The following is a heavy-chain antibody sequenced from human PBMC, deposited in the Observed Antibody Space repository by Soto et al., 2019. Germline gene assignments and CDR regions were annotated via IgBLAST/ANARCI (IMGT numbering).Heavy chain of an antibody. V-gene: IGHV4-30-4*08. J-gene: IGHJ6*02. CDR3: DREDDGGDSLDV. Sequence: QVQLQQSGPGLVKPSQTLSLTCTVSGDSISSDYNHWTWIRQSPGKGLEWIGYIHHSGSILYNPSLKSRVTISVDTSKNQFSLHLTSVTAADTAVYFCDREDDGGDSLDVWGQGTTVTVSS. CDR2: IHHSGSI. CDR1: GDSISSDYNH. D-gene: IGHD2-21*02.